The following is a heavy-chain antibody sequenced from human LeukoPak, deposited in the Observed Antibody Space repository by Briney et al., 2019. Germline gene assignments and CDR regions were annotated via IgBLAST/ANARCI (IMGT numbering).Heavy chain of an antibody. CDR2: IRYDGSNK. CDR1: GFTFSTYG. V-gene: IGHV3-30*02. CDR3: AKDPSFRPGYFDY. Sequence: GGSLRLSCAASGFTFSTYGIHWVRQAPGKGLEWVAFIRYDGSNKYYADSVKGRFTISRDNSKNTLYLQMNSLRADDTAVYYCAKDPSFRPGYFDYWGQGTLVTVSS. J-gene: IGHJ4*02.